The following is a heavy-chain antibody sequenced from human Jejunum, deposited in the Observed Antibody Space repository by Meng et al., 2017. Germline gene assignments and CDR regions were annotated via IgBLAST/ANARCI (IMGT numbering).Heavy chain of an antibody. Sequence: GGPLRLSCAASGFTFSDYYMSWIRQAPGKGLEWVSYISSSGSTIYYADSVKGRFTVSRDNANNSLSLQMNSLRAEDTAVYYCARGRLLWFGELLYWGQGTLVTVSS. CDR2: ISSSGSTI. CDR1: GFTFSDYY. J-gene: IGHJ4*02. D-gene: IGHD3-10*01. CDR3: ARGRLLWFGELLY. V-gene: IGHV3-11*01.